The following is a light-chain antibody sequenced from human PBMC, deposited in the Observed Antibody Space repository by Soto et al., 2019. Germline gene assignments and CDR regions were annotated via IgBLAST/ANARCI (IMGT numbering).Light chain of an antibody. V-gene: IGKV3-15*01. CDR2: RAS. CDR1: QSLNSN. Sequence: EIVMTQSPATLSVSPGERATLSCRASQSLNSNLAWYQQKPGQAPRLLISRASTRATGIPARFSGSGSGTEFTLTIRSLQSEDFEVYYCQQYNDSPSFGQGTKVEIK. J-gene: IGKJ1*01. CDR3: QQYNDSPS.